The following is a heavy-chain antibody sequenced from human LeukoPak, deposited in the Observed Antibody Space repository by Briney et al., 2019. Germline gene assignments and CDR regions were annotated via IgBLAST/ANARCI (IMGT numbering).Heavy chain of an antibody. J-gene: IGHJ6*04. CDR3: ASNVVVPALAPDV. V-gene: IGHV3-21*01. CDR2: ISGSSTYI. D-gene: IGHD2-2*01. CDR1: GFTFSSYS. Sequence: PGGSLRLSCAASGFTFSSYSMNWVRQAPGKGLEWVSSISGSSTYIYYADSVKGRVTISRDNAKNSLYLQMNSLRAEDTAVYYRASNVVVPALAPDVWGKGTTVTVSS.